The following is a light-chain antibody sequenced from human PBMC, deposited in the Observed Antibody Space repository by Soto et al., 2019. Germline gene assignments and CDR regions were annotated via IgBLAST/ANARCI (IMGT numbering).Light chain of an antibody. CDR3: QQYADLPLT. CDR1: QAISNS. J-gene: IGKJ4*01. CDR2: DAS. V-gene: IGKV1-33*01. Sequence: DIQMTQSPSSLSASVGDGVTITCQASQAISNSLTWYQQKPGKAPKLLIYDASNSESGVPSRFTGSGSGTDFTFTISSLQPEDIATYYCQQYADLPLTFGGGTKVEIK.